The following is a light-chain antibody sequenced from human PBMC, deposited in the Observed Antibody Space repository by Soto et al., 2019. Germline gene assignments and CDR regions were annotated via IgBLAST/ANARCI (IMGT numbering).Light chain of an antibody. J-gene: IGKJ3*01. CDR1: QGISNS. Sequence: DIQLTQSPSFLSASVGDRVTITCRASQGISNSLAWYRQKPGKAPKLLIYSTSTLQSGVPSRFSGSGSGTDFTLTISSLQPEDFATYYCEQVSSYPLFTFGPGTKVDVK. CDR2: STS. V-gene: IGKV1-9*01. CDR3: EQVSSYPLFT.